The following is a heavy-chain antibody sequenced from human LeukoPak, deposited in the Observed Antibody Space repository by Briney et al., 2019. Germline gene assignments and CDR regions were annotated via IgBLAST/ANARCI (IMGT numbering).Heavy chain of an antibody. V-gene: IGHV4-61*02. Sequence: SQTLSLTCTVSGGSISSGIYYWNWIRQSAGKGLEWIGRIYKSGSTNYSPSLKSRLTISIDTSKNQFSLKLSSVTAADTAAYHCARDSGYDNRAYFFDYWGQGILVTVSS. D-gene: IGHD5-12*01. J-gene: IGHJ4*02. CDR2: IYKSGST. CDR1: GGSISSGIYY. CDR3: ARDSGYDNRAYFFDY.